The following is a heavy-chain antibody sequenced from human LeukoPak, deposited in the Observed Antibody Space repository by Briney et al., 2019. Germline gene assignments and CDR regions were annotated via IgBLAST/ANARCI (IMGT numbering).Heavy chain of an antibody. CDR1: GFTFSSYW. V-gene: IGHV3-7*01. CDR2: IKQDGSEK. J-gene: IGHJ4*02. Sequence: GGSLRLSCAASGFTFSSYWMSWVRQAPGKGLEWVANIKQDGSEKYYVDSVKGRFTISRDNAKNSLYLLMNSLRAEDTAVYYCARDAWIQLWLPHTYWGQGTLVTVSS. CDR3: ARDAWIQLWLPHTY. D-gene: IGHD5-18*01.